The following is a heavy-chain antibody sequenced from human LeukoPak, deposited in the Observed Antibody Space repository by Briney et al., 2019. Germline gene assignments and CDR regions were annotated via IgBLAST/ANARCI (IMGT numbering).Heavy chain of an antibody. Sequence: SETLSLTCTVSGVSISRYYWSWIRQPPGKGLEWIGYIYYSGSTNYNPSLKSRVAISVDTSKNQFSLKLSSVTAADTAVYYCARGGRYYMDVWGKGTTVTVSS. J-gene: IGHJ6*03. CDR3: ARGGRYYMDV. D-gene: IGHD1-26*01. V-gene: IGHV4-59*01. CDR1: GVSISRYY. CDR2: IYYSGST.